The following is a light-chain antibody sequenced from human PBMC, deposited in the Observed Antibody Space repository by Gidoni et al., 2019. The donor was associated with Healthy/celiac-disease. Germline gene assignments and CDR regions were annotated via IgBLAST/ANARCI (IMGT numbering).Light chain of an antibody. CDR2: GNS. V-gene: IGLV1-40*01. Sequence: PSVSEAPGQRVTISCTGSSSNIGAGYDVHWYQQLPGTAPKLLIYGNSNQPSGVPDRFSGSKSGTSASLAITGLQAEDEADYYCQSYDSSLSVVVFGGGTKLTVL. CDR3: QSYDSSLSVVV. CDR1: SSNIGAGYD. J-gene: IGLJ2*01.